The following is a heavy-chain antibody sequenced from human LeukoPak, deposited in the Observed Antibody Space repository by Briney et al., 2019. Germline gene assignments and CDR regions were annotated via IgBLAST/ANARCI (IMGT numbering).Heavy chain of an antibody. J-gene: IGHJ4*02. CDR3: ARPQEEYYYDNSGSFLDF. D-gene: IGHD3-22*01. Sequence: SVKVSCKASGGTFSTYAVSWVRQAPGQGLEWTGGIIPVFGTTNYAQKFQGRVTLTADESTSTAYMELSSLRSEDTAVYYCARPQEEYYYDNSGSFLDFWGQGTLVTVSS. CDR1: GGTFSTYA. CDR2: IIPVFGTT. V-gene: IGHV1-69*13.